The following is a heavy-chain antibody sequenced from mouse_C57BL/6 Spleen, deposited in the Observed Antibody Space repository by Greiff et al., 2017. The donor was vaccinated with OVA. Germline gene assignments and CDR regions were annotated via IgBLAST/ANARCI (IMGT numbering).Heavy chain of an antibody. CDR3: ARSLFAY. Sequence: EVKLMESGGGLVKPGGSLKLSCAASGFTFSDYGMHWVRQAPEKGLEWVAYISSGSSTIYYADTVKGRFTISRDNAKNTLFLQMTSLRSEDTAMYYCARSLFAYWGQGTLVTVSA. V-gene: IGHV5-17*01. CDR2: ISSGSSTI. CDR1: GFTFSDYG. J-gene: IGHJ3*01.